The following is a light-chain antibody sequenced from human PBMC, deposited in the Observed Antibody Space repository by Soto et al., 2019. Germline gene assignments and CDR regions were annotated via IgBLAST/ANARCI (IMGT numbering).Light chain of an antibody. CDR1: QSVSSNY. CDR3: QQYGSTPYT. V-gene: IGKV3-20*01. J-gene: IGKJ2*01. Sequence: EIVLTQSPGTLSLSPGERATLSCRASQSVSSNYFAWYQQKPGQSPRLLIYGASSRATGIPDRFSGSGSGTDFTLTISRLEPEDFAIYYCQQYGSTPYTFGQGTKLEIK. CDR2: GAS.